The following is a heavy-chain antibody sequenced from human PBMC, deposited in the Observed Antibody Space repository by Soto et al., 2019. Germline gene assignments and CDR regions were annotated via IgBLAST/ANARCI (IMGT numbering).Heavy chain of an antibody. Sequence: QVQLVQSGAEVKKPGSSVKVSCKASGGTFSSYAISWVRQAPGQGLEWLGGIIPIFGTANYAQKFQGRVTITADKSTSTAYMELSRLRSEDTAVYYCARDGLGSGYFNWFDPWGQGTLVTVSS. CDR2: IIPIFGTA. J-gene: IGHJ5*02. D-gene: IGHD3-22*01. CDR1: GGTFSSYA. V-gene: IGHV1-69*06. CDR3: ARDGLGSGYFNWFDP.